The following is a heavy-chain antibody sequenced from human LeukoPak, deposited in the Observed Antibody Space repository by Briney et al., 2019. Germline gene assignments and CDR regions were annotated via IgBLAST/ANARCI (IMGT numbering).Heavy chain of an antibody. CDR2: INPNSGGT. CDR3: AREGGFGEFQLPSFRYDY. CDR1: GYTFTGYY. J-gene: IGHJ4*02. D-gene: IGHD3-10*01. V-gene: IGHV1-2*04. Sequence: GASVKVSCKASGYTFTGYYMHWVRQAPGQGLEWMGWINPNSGGTNYAQKFQGWVTMTRDTSISTAYMELSRLRSDDTAVYYCAREGGFGEFQLPSFRYDYWGQGTLVTVSS.